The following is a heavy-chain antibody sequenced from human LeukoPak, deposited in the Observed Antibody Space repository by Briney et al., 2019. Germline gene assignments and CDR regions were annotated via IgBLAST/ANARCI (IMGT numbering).Heavy chain of an antibody. D-gene: IGHD3-22*01. CDR2: INPSGGST. J-gene: IGHJ4*02. CDR3: ARDGYYYDSSGYQFDY. Sequence: ASVKVSCKASGYTFTSYYMHWVRQAPGQGLEWMGIINPSGGSTSYAQKFQGRVTMTRDTSTSTVHMELSSLRSEDTAVYYCARDGYYYDSSGYQFDYWGQGTLVTVSS. CDR1: GYTFTSYY. V-gene: IGHV1-46*01.